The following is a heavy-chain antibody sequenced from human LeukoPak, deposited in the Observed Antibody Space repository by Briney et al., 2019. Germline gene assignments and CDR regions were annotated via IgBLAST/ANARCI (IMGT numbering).Heavy chain of an antibody. CDR2: INPNSGGT. J-gene: IGHJ3*02. D-gene: IGHD3-22*01. V-gene: IGHV1-2*02. CDR3: ARDHYYDSSGYYPDAFDI. Sequence: ASVKVSCKASGYTFTGYYMHWVRQAPGQGLEWMGWINPNSGGTNYAQKFQGRVTMTRDTSISTAYMELSRLRSDDTAVYYCARDHYYDSSGYYPDAFDIWGQGTMVTVS. CDR1: GYTFTGYY.